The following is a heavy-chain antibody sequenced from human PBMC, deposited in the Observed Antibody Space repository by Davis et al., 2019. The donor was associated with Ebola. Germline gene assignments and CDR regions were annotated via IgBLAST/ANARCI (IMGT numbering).Heavy chain of an antibody. V-gene: IGHV3-23*01. Sequence: GGSLRLSCAASGFTFSGYAMTWFRQAPGRGLEWVSTTDSGGHSTYYADSVKGRFTISRDNSKNTLYLQMNSLRAEDTAVYYCASFRLPYYYGMDVWGQGTTVTVSS. J-gene: IGHJ6*02. CDR3: ASFRLPYYYGMDV. CDR1: GFTFSGYA. CDR2: TDSGGHST. D-gene: IGHD4-11*01.